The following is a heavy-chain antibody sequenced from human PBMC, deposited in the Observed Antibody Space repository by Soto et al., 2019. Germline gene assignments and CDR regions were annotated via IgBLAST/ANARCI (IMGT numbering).Heavy chain of an antibody. CDR1: GYTFTSYA. CDR2: ISAYNGNT. J-gene: IGHJ4*02. V-gene: IGHV1-18*01. CDR3: ARYYSSGWYYFDY. Sequence: ASVKVSCKASGYTFTSYAMHWVRQAPGQGLEWMGWISAYNGNTNYAQKLQGRVTMTTDTSTSTAYMELRSLRSDDTAVYYCARYYSSGWYYFDYWGQGTLVTVSS. D-gene: IGHD6-19*01.